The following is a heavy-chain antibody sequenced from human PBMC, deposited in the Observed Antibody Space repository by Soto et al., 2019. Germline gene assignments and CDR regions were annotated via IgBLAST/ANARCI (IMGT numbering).Heavy chain of an antibody. D-gene: IGHD3-16*01. Sequence: QVQLVESGGGVVQPGRSLRLSCTASGFTFNSHGMHWVRQAPGKGLEWVAGLSYDGINKFYLDSVKGRFTISRDNAKNTVDLQMNRLRADDTALYFCVKPICGGTVTSAFQHWGHGTLVSVSS. CDR3: VKPICGGTVTSAFQH. J-gene: IGHJ1*01. V-gene: IGHV3-30*18. CDR1: GFTFNSHG. CDR2: LSYDGINK.